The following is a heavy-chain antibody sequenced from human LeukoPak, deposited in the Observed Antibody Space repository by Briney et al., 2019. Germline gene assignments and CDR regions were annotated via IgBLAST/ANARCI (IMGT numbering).Heavy chain of an antibody. CDR1: GYTFTGYY. V-gene: IGHV1-2*02. D-gene: IGHD3-10*01. Sequence: ASVKVSCKAPGYTFTGYYMHWVRQAPGQGLEWMGWINPNSGGTNYAQKFQGRVTMTRDTSISTAYMELSRLRSDDTAVYYCARVVGRITMVRGVRYYYMDVWGKGTTVTISS. CDR3: ARVVGRITMVRGVRYYYMDV. CDR2: INPNSGGT. J-gene: IGHJ6*03.